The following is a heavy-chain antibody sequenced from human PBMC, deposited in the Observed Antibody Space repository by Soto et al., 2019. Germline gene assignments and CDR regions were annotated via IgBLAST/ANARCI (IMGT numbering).Heavy chain of an antibody. V-gene: IGHV4-30-2*01. CDR1: GGSNSSGGYS. J-gene: IGHJ4*02. CDR3: ARGMTTVTTLDY. Sequence: SETLSLTCAVSGGSNSSGGYSWSWIRQPPGKGLEWIGYIYHSGSTYYNPSLKSRVTTSLDRSKKQFSLKLSSVTAAETAVYYCARGMTTVTTLDYWGQGTLVTVSS. D-gene: IGHD4-17*01. CDR2: IYHSGST.